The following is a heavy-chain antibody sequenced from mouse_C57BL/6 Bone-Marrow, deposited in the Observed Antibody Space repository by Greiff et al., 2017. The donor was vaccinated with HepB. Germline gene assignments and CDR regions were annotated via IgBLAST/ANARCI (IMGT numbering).Heavy chain of an antibody. CDR3: ARSGYGSSYGY. D-gene: IGHD1-1*01. CDR1: GYTFTNYW. CDR2: IYPGGGYT. Sequence: VQLQESGAELVRPGTSVKMSCKASGYTFTNYWIGWAKQRPGHGLEWIGDIYPGGGYTNYNEKFKGKATLTADKSSSTAYMQFSSLTSEDSAIYYCARSGYGSSYGYWGQGTTLTVSS. V-gene: IGHV1-63*01. J-gene: IGHJ2*01.